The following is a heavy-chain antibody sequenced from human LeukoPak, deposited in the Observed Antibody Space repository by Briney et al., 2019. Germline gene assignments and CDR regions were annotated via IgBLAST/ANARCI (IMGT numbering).Heavy chain of an antibody. D-gene: IGHD3-16*01. CDR2: ISGGGDTT. CDR3: AKDAGDGGYYYYMDV. J-gene: IGHJ6*03. CDR1: GFTFNNYA. Sequence: GGSLRLSCAASGFTFNNYAMSWVRQAPGKGLEWVSTISGGGDTTYYADSVKGWFTISRDTSQNTLFLQLNSLRVEDTAIYYCAKDAGDGGYYYYMDVWGKGTPVTVSS. V-gene: IGHV3-23*01.